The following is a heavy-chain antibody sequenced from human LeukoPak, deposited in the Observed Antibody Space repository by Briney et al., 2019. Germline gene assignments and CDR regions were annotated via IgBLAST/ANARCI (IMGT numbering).Heavy chain of an antibody. J-gene: IGHJ4*02. CDR1: GSTFTGYY. CDR3: ARVPSELLAWPYYSDY. Sequence: ASVKVSCKASGSTFTGYYMHWVRQAPGQGLEWRGWINANSGGTKYAQKIQGRVTMTRDTSISTAYMELSRLRSDDTAVYYCARVPSELLAWPYYSDYWGQGTLVTVSS. D-gene: IGHD1-26*01. CDR2: INANSGGT. V-gene: IGHV1-2*02.